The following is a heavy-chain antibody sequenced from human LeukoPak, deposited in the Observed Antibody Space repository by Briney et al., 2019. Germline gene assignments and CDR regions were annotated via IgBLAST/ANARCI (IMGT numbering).Heavy chain of an antibody. CDR3: ARGGVYSSGWYVDY. CDR2: ISSNGGST. D-gene: IGHD6-19*01. J-gene: IGHJ4*02. CDR1: GFTFSSYA. Sequence: GGSLRLSCAASGFTFSSYAMHWVRQAPGKGLEYVSAISSNGGSTYYANSVKGRFTISRDNSKNTLYLQMGSLRAEDMAVYYCARGGVYSSGWYVDYWGQGTLVTVSS. V-gene: IGHV3-64*01.